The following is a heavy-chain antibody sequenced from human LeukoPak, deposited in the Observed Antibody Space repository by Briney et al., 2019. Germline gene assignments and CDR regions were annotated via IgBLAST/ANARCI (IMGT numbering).Heavy chain of an antibody. CDR1: GFTFSDYW. CDR2: INADEDRA. J-gene: IGHJ4*02. CDR3: ARGGITFPFDY. Sequence: GGSLRLSCAASGFTFSDYWMHWVRQAPGKGLVWVSHINADEDRAAYADSVKGRFTISRDNARNTLYLQMNSLRAEDTAVYYCARGGITFPFDYWGRGTLVTVSS. D-gene: IGHD3-16*01. V-gene: IGHV3-74*01.